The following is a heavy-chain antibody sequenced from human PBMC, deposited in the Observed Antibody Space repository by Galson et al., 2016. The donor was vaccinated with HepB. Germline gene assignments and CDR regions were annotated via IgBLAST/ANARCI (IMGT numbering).Heavy chain of an antibody. CDR1: GFTFDEYA. V-gene: IGHV3-9*01. D-gene: IGHD1-14*01. J-gene: IGHJ4*02. Sequence: CAASGFTFDEYAMHWVRQVPGEGPEWVSGITWNRGAKAYADSVQGRFTISRDNAKNSLYLQMNSLRPEDTAFYYCAKGVRLACSLTGCPFRGSDYWGQGALVTVSS. CDR2: ITWNRGAK. CDR3: AKGVRLACSLTGCPFRGSDY.